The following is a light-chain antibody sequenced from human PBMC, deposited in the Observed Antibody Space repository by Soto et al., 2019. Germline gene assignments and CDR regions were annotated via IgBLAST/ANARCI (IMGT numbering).Light chain of an antibody. CDR3: QQSYNTRWT. Sequence: DIQMTQSPSYLSASVGDRGTIACLAIQSISSYLNWYQQKPGKAPKLLIYAASSLQSGVPSRFSGSGSGTDFTLTISSLQPEDFATHYCQQSYNTRWTFGQGTKVDIK. V-gene: IGKV1-39*01. J-gene: IGKJ1*01. CDR2: AAS. CDR1: QSISSY.